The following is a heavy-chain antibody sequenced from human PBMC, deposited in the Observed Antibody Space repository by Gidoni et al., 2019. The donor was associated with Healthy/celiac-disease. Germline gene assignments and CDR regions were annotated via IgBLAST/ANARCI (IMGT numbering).Heavy chain of an antibody. V-gene: IGHV4-4*02. D-gene: IGHD2-2*02. CDR1: GGTITTDHW. Sequence: QVHLPESRPGLVKPLATLSRPCAVSGGTITTDHWWSWVRQPPGKGLEWIGEIHHTGDTYYNRSLKSGVTMSRDKSKNQFSLSLSSVTAADTAVYYCARPGGNWYTYSMDVWGQGTTVTVSS. CDR3: ARPGGNWYTYSMDV. CDR2: IHHTGDT. J-gene: IGHJ6*02.